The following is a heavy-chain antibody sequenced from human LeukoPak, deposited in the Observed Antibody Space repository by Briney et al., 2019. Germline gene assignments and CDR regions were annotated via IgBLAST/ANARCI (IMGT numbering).Heavy chain of an antibody. CDR2: IYYSGST. Sequence: PSETLSLTCTVSGGSISSYYWSWIRQPPGKGLEWIGYIYYSGSTNYSPSLKSRVTISVDTSKNQFSLKLSPVTAADTAVYYCAREGRRWLQSRVPDAFDIWGQGTMVTVSS. V-gene: IGHV4-59*12. CDR1: GGSISSYY. CDR3: AREGRRWLQSRVPDAFDI. D-gene: IGHD5-24*01. J-gene: IGHJ3*02.